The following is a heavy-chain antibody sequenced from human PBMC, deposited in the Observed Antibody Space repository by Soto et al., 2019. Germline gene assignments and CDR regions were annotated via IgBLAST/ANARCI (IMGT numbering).Heavy chain of an antibody. CDR3: ATTSSAVGY. Sequence: QVQLVESGGGVVQPGRSLRLSCAASGFTFSSYGMHWVRQAPGKGLEWVAVISYDGSNKYYADSVKGRFTISRDNSKNTLYLQMNSLRAEDTAVYYWATTSSAVGYWGQGTLVTVSS. J-gene: IGHJ4*02. D-gene: IGHD6-25*01. CDR1: GFTFSSYG. V-gene: IGHV3-30*03. CDR2: ISYDGSNK.